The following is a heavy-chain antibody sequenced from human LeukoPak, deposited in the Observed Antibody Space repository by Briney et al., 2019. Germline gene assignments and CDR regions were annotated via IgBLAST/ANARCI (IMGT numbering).Heavy chain of an antibody. J-gene: IGHJ4*02. CDR3: AKGSAAIRPYYFDY. D-gene: IGHD6-13*01. CDR2: ISGSGDST. Sequence: QPGGSLRLSCAASGFTFDNYAMSWVRQAPGKGLEWVSAISGSGDSTYHADSVKGRFIISRDNSKSTVYLQMNSLSADDTAVYYCAKGSAAIRPYYFDYWGQGTLVTVSS. V-gene: IGHV3-23*01. CDR1: GFTFDNYA.